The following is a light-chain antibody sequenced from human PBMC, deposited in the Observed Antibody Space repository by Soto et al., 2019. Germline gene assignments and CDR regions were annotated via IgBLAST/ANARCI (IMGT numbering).Light chain of an antibody. CDR3: QKYNGAPFT. V-gene: IGKV1-27*01. Sequence: DIQMTQSPSSLSASVGDRVTITCRASQGIRNYLAWYQQKPGKVPKVLIYGASILQSGVPSRFSGSGSGTDFTLTISSLQPEDVATYYCQKYNGAPFTFGGGTKVEIK. J-gene: IGKJ4*01. CDR2: GAS. CDR1: QGIRNY.